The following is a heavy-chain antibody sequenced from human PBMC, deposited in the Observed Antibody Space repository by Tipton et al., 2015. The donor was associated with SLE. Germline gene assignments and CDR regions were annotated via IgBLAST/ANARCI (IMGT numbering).Heavy chain of an antibody. V-gene: IGHV4-39*07. J-gene: IGHJ4*02. Sequence: TLSLTCTVSGGSFFDPDYQWAWIRQSPGKGPEWIGSIYYNGNMYYDPSLQSRVTISVDASNKQFSLRLSSVTAADTAVYFCARVGDYYNSGSRVFDHWGQGILVTVSS. CDR3: ARVGDYYNSGSRVFDH. CDR1: GGSFFDPDYQ. D-gene: IGHD3-10*01. CDR2: IYYNGNM.